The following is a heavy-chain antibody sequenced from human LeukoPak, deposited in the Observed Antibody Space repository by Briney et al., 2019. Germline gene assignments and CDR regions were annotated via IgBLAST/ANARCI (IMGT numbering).Heavy chain of an antibody. Sequence: SETLSLTCTVSGGSISNSSYYWGWIRQPPGKGLEWIGSIYYSGSTNYNPSLKSRVTISVDTSKNQFSPKLSSVTAADTAAYYCARYRNEALFAFDIWGQGTMVTVSS. V-gene: IGHV4-39*07. CDR1: GGSISNSSYY. J-gene: IGHJ3*02. CDR2: IYYSGST. CDR3: ARYRNEALFAFDI. D-gene: IGHD1-14*01.